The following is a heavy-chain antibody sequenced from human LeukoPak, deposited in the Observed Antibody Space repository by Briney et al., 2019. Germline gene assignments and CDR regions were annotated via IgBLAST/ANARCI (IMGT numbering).Heavy chain of an antibody. J-gene: IGHJ4*02. Sequence: SETLSLTCTVSGGSISSYYWSWIRQPPGKGLEWIGYIYYSGSTNYNPSLKSRVTISVDTSKNQFSLKLSSVTAADTAVYYCAKDMGYESYYFDYWGQGTLVTVSS. CDR3: AKDMGYESYYFDY. D-gene: IGHD5-12*01. CDR1: GGSISSYY. CDR2: IYYSGST. V-gene: IGHV4-59*01.